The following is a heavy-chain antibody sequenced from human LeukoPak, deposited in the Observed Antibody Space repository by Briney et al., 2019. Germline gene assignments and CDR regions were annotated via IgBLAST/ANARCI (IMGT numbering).Heavy chain of an antibody. CDR3: ARDWSGYSGWGYYYYYMDA. CDR2: IKQDGSEK. V-gene: IGHV3-7*01. J-gene: IGHJ6*03. D-gene: IGHD5-12*01. Sequence: GGSLRLSCAASGFTFSSYWMSWVRQAPGKGLEWVANIKQDGSEKYYVDSVKGRFTISRDNAKNSLYLQMNSLRAEDMAVYYCARDWSGYSGWGYYYYYMDAWGKGTTVTISS. CDR1: GFTFSSYW.